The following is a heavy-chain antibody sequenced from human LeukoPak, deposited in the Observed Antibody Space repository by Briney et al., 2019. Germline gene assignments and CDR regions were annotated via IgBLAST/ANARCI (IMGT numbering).Heavy chain of an antibody. CDR2: ISYDAKVT. CDR1: GIIFINFP. V-gene: IGHV3-30*01. Sequence: GGALRLSCVGFGIIFINFPLHWVRQAPGKGLEGVAVISYDAKVTVYADSVKGRFTISRDDSKNTLYLQMNSLRREDTAMYHCARDPLRGSPDYFDYWGQGTLVTVSS. CDR3: ARDPLRGSPDYFDY. D-gene: IGHD3-16*01. J-gene: IGHJ4*02.